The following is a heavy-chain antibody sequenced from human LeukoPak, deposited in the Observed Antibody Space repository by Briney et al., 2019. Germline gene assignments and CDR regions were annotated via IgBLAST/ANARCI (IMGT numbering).Heavy chain of an antibody. CDR1: GGSISSYY. CDR2: IYYSGST. D-gene: IGHD3-22*01. CDR3: ASVDRALYYDSGGYYLSAHAFEI. V-gene: IGHV4-59*01. J-gene: IGHJ3*02. Sequence: SETLSLTCTVSGGSISSYYWSWIRQPPGKGLEWIGYIYYSGSTNYNPSLKSRVTISVDTSKNQFSLKLSSVTAADTAVYYCASVDRALYYDSGGYYLSAHAFEIWGQGTMVTVSS.